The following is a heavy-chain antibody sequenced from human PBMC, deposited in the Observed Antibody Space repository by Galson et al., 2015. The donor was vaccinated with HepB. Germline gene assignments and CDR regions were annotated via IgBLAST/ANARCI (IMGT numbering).Heavy chain of an antibody. D-gene: IGHD4-17*01. CDR3: ARGNYGDYDEYFPQ. CDR1: GFTFSSYP. Sequence: SLRLSCAASGFTFSSYPMHWVRQAPGKGLEWMTVISNDGSNKRYADSVKGRFTISRDNPENTLYLQMNSLTTEDTAVYYCARGNYGDYDEYFPQWGQGTVVTVSA. V-gene: IGHV3-30-3*01. CDR2: ISNDGSNK. J-gene: IGHJ1*01.